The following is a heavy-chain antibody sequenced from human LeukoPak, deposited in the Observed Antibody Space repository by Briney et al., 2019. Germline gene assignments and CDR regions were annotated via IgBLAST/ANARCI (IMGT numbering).Heavy chain of an antibody. CDR2: ISYDGSNI. Sequence: GGSLRLSCAASGFTFSSYVMHWVRQAPGKGLEWVAVISYDGSNIYYADSVKGRFTISRDNSKNTLYLQMNSLRPEDTAVYYCAKDVGLWALDYWGQGTLVTVSS. CDR3: AKDVGLWALDY. CDR1: GFTFSSYV. V-gene: IGHV3-30*18. J-gene: IGHJ4*02. D-gene: IGHD5-18*01.